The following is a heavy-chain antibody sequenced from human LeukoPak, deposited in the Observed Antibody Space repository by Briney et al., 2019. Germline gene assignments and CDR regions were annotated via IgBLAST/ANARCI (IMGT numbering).Heavy chain of an antibody. CDR1: GYSFTSYW. CDR3: ARHRSDIVATTRTYYFDY. V-gene: IGHV5-51*01. D-gene: IGHD5-12*01. Sequence: GESLKISCKGSGYSFTSYWIGWGRPMPGKGLEWMGIIYPGDSDTRYSPSFQGQVTTSAARSISTAYLQWSRLKASDTAMYYCARHRSDIVATTRTYYFDYWGQGTLVTVSS. J-gene: IGHJ4*02. CDR2: IYPGDSDT.